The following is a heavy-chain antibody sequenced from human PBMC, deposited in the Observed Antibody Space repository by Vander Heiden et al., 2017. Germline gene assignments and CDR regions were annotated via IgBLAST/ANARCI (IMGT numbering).Heavy chain of an antibody. CDR3: THYKIGTMWNDP. V-gene: IGHV4-39*01. D-gene: IGHD1-1*01. CDR1: GASLSTTAYY. CDR2: ITVSGST. Sequence: QVQLQEPGPALVKPLETLSLTCTVAGASLSTTAYYWGWVRRPPGKGLEWIGSITVSGSTDYNPSLKSRVTISIDTSKDQFSLSLSSVTAADTAVYYCTHYKIGTMWNDPWGQGTLVTVSS. J-gene: IGHJ5*02.